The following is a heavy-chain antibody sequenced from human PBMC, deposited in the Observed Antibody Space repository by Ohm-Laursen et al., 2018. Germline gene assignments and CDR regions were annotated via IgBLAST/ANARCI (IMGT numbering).Heavy chain of an antibody. J-gene: IGHJ4*02. D-gene: IGHD1-20*01. CDR1: GYTLTDNY. V-gene: IGHV1-2*02. CDR3: ARDPGITGTDY. Sequence: GSSVKVSCKAFGYTLTDNYFHWVRQAPGQGLEWMGWINPNSGGTNYAQKFQGRVTMTRDTSISTAYMELSRLRSDDTAVYYCARDPGITGTDYWGQGTLVTVSS. CDR2: INPNSGGT.